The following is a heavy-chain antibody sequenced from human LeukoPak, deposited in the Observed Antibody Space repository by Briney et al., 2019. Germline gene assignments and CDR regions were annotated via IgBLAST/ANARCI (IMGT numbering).Heavy chain of an antibody. D-gene: IGHD3-22*01. CDR2: ISGDGGST. CDR1: GFTFDDYA. CDR3: SKDTAHYDCSGYLVQH. V-gene: IGHV3-43*02. Sequence: GGSLRLSCVASGFTFDDYAMLWVRQAPGKGLEWVSLISGDGGSTYYADSVKGRFTISRDNSKNSLCLQVTRLRTEDTALYYCSKDTAHYDCSGYLVQHWGQGPRVTV. J-gene: IGHJ1*01.